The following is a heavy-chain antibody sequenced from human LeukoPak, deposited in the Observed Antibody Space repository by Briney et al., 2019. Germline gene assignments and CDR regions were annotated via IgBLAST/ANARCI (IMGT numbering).Heavy chain of an antibody. V-gene: IGHV3-21*01. CDR1: GFTFSSYS. CDR3: GREIQAPGKTLEY. J-gene: IGHJ4*02. Sequence: GGSLRLSCAASGFTFSSYSMNWVRQAPGKGLEWVSSISSSSSYIYYADSVKGRFTISRDNAKNSLYLQMNSLRGEDTAVYYCGREIQAPGKTLEYWGQGTLVTVSS. CDR2: ISSSSSYI.